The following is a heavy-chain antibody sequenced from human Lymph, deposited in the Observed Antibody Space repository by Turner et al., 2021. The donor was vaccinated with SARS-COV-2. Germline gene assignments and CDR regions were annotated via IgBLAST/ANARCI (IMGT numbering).Heavy chain of an antibody. J-gene: IGHJ4*02. CDR3: ARGAAYCSGGSCYRKGFDY. Sequence: QVQLVQSGAAVKKPGSSVKVSCKASGGTFSSSAISWVRQAPGQGLEWMGGIIPIFGTANYAQRFQGRVTITADESTSTAYMGLRSLRSEDTAVYYCARGAAYCSGGSCYRKGFDYWGQGTPVTVSS. D-gene: IGHD2-15*01. CDR1: GGTFSSSA. V-gene: IGHV1-69*01. CDR2: IIPIFGTA.